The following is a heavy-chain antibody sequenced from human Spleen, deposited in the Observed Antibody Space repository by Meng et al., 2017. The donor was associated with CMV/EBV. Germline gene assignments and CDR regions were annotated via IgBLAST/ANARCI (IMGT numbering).Heavy chain of an antibody. CDR3: ARDGYSYGYGVDY. CDR2: ISSSSSYI. CDR1: GGSFSGYY. Sequence: GGSLRLSCAVYGGSFSGYYWSWIRQAPGKGLEWVSSISSSSSYIYYADSVKGRFTISRDNAKNSLYLQMNSLRAEDTAVYYCARDGYSYGYGVDYWGQGTLVTVSS. J-gene: IGHJ4*02. D-gene: IGHD5-18*01. V-gene: IGHV3-21*01.